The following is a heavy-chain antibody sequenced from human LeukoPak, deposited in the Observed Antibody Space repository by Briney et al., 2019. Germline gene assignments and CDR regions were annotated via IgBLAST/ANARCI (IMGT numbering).Heavy chain of an antibody. CDR2: ISETSSHT. CDR3: ARDRAARARIGGMDV. D-gene: IGHD6-13*01. V-gene: IGHV3-21*06. J-gene: IGHJ6*02. Sequence: KAGGSLRLSCAASGFIFSSYSMNRVRQAPGKGLEWVSYISETSSHTYYADSVKGRFTISRDNAKNSLYLQINSLRAEDTGLYYCARDRAARARIGGMDVWGQGTTVIVSS. CDR1: GFIFSSYS.